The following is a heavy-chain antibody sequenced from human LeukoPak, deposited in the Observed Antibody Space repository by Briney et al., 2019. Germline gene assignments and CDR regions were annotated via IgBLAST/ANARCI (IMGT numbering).Heavy chain of an antibody. CDR2: TYYRSTWYN. V-gene: IGHV6-1*01. CDR1: GDSVSSNSVT. D-gene: IGHD2-2*01. Sequence: SQTLSLTCAISGDSVSSNSVTWNWIRQSPSRGLEWLGRTYYRSTWYNDYAVSVRGRITINPDTSKNQFSLHLNSVTPEDTAVYYYARRLTQYDCFDPWGQGILVTVSS. CDR3: ARRLTQYDCFDP. J-gene: IGHJ5*02.